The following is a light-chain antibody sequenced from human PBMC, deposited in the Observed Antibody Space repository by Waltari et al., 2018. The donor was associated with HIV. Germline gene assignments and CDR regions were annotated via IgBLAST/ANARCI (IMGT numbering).Light chain of an antibody. Sequence: HSVLTQPPSVSGAPGQRVTISCTGSSSNIGAGYDVHWYQQLPGTAPKLLIYGNTNRPSGVPDRFSGSTSGTTASLAITGLQAEDEADYYCAAWGDSLTSFVFGTGTKVTVL. CDR3: AAWGDSLTSFV. CDR1: SSNIGAGYD. J-gene: IGLJ1*01. CDR2: GNT. V-gene: IGLV1-40*01.